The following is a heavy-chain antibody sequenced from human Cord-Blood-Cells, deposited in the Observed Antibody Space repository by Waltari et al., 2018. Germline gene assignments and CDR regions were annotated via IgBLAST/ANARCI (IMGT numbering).Heavy chain of an antibody. J-gene: IGHJ3*02. CDR3: ARGGGYDAFDI. Sequence: QLQLQESGPGLVKPSEAMSLTCPVPGGSISSSSYYLGWIRQPPGKGLEWIGSIYYSGSTYYNPSLKSRVTISVDTSKNQFSLKLSSVTAADTAVYYCARGGGYDAFDIWGQGTMVTVSS. V-gene: IGHV4-39*07. CDR2: IYYSGST. D-gene: IGHD3-22*01. CDR1: GGSISSSSYY.